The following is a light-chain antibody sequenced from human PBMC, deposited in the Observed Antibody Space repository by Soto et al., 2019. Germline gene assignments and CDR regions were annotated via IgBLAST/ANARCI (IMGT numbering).Light chain of an antibody. CDR3: QQATSFPRLT. Sequence: DLPMTQSPSSVSASVGDRVTITCRASQGISNWLAWYQQKPGKAPKLLIYAASTLQSGVPSRFSGSGSGTDFTLTISRLQPEDFASYYCQQATSFPRLTFGGGTKVEMK. CDR2: AAS. V-gene: IGKV1-12*01. J-gene: IGKJ4*01. CDR1: QGISNW.